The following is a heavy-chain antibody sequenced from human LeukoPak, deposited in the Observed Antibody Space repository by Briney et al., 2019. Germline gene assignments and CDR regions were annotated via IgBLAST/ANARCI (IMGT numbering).Heavy chain of an antibody. Sequence: GGSLRLSCAASGSTFSSYSMNWVRQAPGKGLEWVSSISSSSDHIAYADSVKGRFTISRDNAKNALYLQVNSLRAEDTAVYYCARGVVPAAFDYWGQGTLVTVSS. CDR1: GSTFSSYS. CDR2: ISSSSDHI. D-gene: IGHD2-2*01. V-gene: IGHV3-21*01. J-gene: IGHJ4*02. CDR3: ARGVVPAAFDY.